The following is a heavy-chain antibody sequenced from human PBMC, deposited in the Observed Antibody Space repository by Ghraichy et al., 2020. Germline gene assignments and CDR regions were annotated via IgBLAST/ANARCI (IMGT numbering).Heavy chain of an antibody. D-gene: IGHD6-13*01. J-gene: IGHJ4*02. CDR3: ARDLREYSSSWYYFDY. CDR2: ISSSSTTI. V-gene: IGHV3-48*02. CDR1: GFTFSRYS. Sequence: GGSLRLSCSASGFTFSRYSMNWVRQAPGKGLEWVSYISSSSTTIYYADSVKGRFTISRDNAKNSLYLQMNSLRDEDTAVYYCARDLREYSSSWYYFDYWGQGTLVTVSS.